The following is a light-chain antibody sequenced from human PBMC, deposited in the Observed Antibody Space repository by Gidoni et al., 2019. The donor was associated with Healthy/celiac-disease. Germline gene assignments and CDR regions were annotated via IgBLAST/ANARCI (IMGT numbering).Light chain of an antibody. V-gene: IGLV3-9*01. CDR2: RES. CDR1: NIGSKN. Sequence: SYELTQPLSVSVALGQTARITCGGNNIGSKNVHWYQQKPGQAPVLVIYRESNRPSGIPARFSGSNSRNTATLTISRAQAGDEADYYCQVWDSSTAVFGTGTKVTVL. CDR3: QVWDSSTAV. J-gene: IGLJ1*01.